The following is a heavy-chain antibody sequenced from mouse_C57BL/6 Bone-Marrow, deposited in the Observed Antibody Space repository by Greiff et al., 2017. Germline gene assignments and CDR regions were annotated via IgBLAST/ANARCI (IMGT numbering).Heavy chain of an antibody. V-gene: IGHV1-7*01. D-gene: IGHD1-1*01. CDR3: ATVVATDYFDY. Sequence: VQLQESGAELAKPGASVKLSCKASGYTFTSYWMHWVKQRPGQGLEWIGYINPSSGDTKYNQKFTDKATLTADKSSSTAYMQLSSLTYEDSSVYYCATVVATDYFDYWGQGTTLTVSS. CDR2: INPSSGDT. J-gene: IGHJ2*01. CDR1: GYTFTSYW.